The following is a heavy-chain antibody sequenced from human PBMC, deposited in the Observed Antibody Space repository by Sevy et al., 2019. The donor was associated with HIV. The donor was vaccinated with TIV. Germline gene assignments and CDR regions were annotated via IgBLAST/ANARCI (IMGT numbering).Heavy chain of an antibody. V-gene: IGHV3-23*01. CDR2: ISGFGNT. Sequence: GGSLRLSCAASGFTFSSYEMNWVRQAPGKGLEWVSSISGFGNTYYADSVRGGFTISGDKAKNTLYLQMNSLRADDTAVYYCAKVLNPALESMMEVTVRSLKGFDVWGQGTMVTVSS. D-gene: IGHD3-22*01. CDR1: GFTFSSYE. CDR3: AKVLNPALESMMEVTVRSLKGFDV. J-gene: IGHJ3*01.